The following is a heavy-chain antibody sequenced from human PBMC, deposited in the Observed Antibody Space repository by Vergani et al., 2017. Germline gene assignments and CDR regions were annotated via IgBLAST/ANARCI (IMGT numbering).Heavy chain of an antibody. CDR2: IWYDGSNK. V-gene: IGHV3-33*01. CDR3: AREGGFGCSSTSCSIHDFWSSLYYYYYYMDV. Sequence: QVQLVESGGGVVQPGRSLRLSCAASGFTFSSYGMHWVRQAPGKGLEWVAVIWYDGSNKYYADSVKGRFTISRDNSKNTLYLQMNSLRAEDTAVYYCAREGGFGCSSTSCSIHDFWSSLYYYYYYMDVWGKGTTVTVSS. CDR1: GFTFSSYG. J-gene: IGHJ6*03. D-gene: IGHD2-2*01.